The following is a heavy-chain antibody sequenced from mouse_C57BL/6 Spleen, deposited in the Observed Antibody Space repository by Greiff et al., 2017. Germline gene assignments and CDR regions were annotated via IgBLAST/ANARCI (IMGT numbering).Heavy chain of an antibody. Sequence: VQLQQPGAELVRPGSSVKLSCKASGYTFTSYWMHWVKQRPIQGLEWIGNIDPSDSETHYNQKFKDKATLTVDKSSSTAYMQLSSLTSEDSAVYYCARWGSSYDYYAMDYWGQGTSVTVSS. CDR1: GYTFTSYW. CDR3: ARWGSSYDYYAMDY. CDR2: IDPSDSET. D-gene: IGHD1-1*01. J-gene: IGHJ4*01. V-gene: IGHV1-52*01.